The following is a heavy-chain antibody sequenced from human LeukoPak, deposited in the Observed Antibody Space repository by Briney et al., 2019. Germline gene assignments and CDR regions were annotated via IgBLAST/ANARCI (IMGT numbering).Heavy chain of an antibody. Sequence: GGSLRLSCAVSGFTFSSYAMSWVRQAPGKGLEWVSAISGSGGITYYADSVKGRFTISRDNSKNTLYLQMNSLRAEDTAVYYCAKDRIAARPGPYYFDYWGQGTLVTVSS. CDR1: GFTFSSYA. V-gene: IGHV3-23*01. J-gene: IGHJ4*02. CDR3: AKDRIAARPGPYYFDY. D-gene: IGHD6-6*01. CDR2: ISGSGGIT.